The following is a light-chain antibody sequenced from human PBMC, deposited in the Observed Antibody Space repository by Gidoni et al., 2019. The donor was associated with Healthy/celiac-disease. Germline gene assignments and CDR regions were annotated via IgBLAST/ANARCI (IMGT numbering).Light chain of an antibody. CDR2: AAS. V-gene: IGKV1-39*01. J-gene: IGKJ1*01. CDR1: QSISNY. Sequence: DIQMTQSLSSLSASVGDRVTITCRASQSISNYLNWYQQKPVKAPKLLISAASSLQSGVPSMFSGSGSWTDFTLTISSLQPEDFATYYCQQSYSTITWTFXXXTKVEIK. CDR3: QQSYSTITWT.